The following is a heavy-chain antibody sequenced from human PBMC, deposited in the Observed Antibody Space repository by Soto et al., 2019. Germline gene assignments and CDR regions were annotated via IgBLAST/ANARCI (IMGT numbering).Heavy chain of an antibody. CDR3: ARYTGGGYCSSTSRAECFQH. CDR2: IYYSGNT. D-gene: IGHD2-2*01. J-gene: IGHJ1*01. V-gene: IGHV4-39*01. CDR1: GGSISSSSYY. Sequence: SETLSLTCTVSGGSISSSSYYWGWIRQPPGKGLEWIGSIYYSGNTYYNPSLKSRVTISVDTSKNQFSLKLSSVTAADTAVYYCARYTGGGYCSSTSRAECFQHWGQGTLVTVYS.